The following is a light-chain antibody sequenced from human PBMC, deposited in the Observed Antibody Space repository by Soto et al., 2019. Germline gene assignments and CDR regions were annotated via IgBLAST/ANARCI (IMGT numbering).Light chain of an antibody. CDR1: QDIRND. V-gene: IGKV1-6*01. J-gene: IGKJ1*01. CDR2: AAS. CDR3: LQDYNYPGT. Sequence: AIQMTQSPSSLSASVGDRVTITCRASQDIRNDLGWYQEKPRQAPKLLIYAASNLQSGVPSRFSGSGSGTDFTLTISSMQPEDFATYYCLQDYNYPGTFGQGTKVEV.